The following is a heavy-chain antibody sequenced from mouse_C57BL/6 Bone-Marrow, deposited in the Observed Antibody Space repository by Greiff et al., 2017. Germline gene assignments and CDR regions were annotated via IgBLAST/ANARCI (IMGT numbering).Heavy chain of an antibody. V-gene: IGHV1-87*01. CDR3: SEDSAVYYCAWGAMGNYYAMDY. Sequence: QVQLKESGPELARPWASVKISCQAFYTFSRRVHFAIRDTNYWLQWVKQRPGQGLEWIGAIYPGYGDTSYNQKFKGKATLTAAKSSSTAYMQLSSLTSEDSAVYYCAWGAMGNYYAMDYWGQGTSVTVSS. CDR2: GQGLEWIG. J-gene: IGHJ4*01. CDR1: YTFSRRVH.